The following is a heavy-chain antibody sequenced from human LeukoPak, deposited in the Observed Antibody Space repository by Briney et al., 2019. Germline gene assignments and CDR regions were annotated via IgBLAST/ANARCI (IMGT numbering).Heavy chain of an antibody. CDR3: ARSSTSHSHFDF. CDR1: GGSISSYY. V-gene: IGHV4-59*01. CDR2: IYYSGST. Sequence: SETLSLTCTVSGGSISSYYWSWLRQPPGKGLEWIGYIYYSGSTNYNPFLKSRVTISVDTSKNQFSLKLSSVTAADTAVYYCARSSTSHSHFDFWGQGTLVTVSS. D-gene: IGHD2-2*01. J-gene: IGHJ4*02.